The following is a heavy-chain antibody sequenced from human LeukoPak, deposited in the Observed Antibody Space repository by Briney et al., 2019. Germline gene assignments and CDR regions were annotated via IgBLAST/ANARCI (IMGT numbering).Heavy chain of an antibody. D-gene: IGHD1-1*01. J-gene: IGHJ4*02. CDR2: IFYIVNT. Sequence: SQCRSLTWPVSGASISSYYWSWIRQPPGKWLGWNGYIFYIVNTNYNPSFKGRATLSVDTSKNQFTLKLSSVTAADTAVSYCARHGRSTHRLEPFDYWGQGTLVTVSS. CDR3: ARHGRSTHRLEPFDY. V-gene: IGHV4-59*08. CDR1: GASISSYY.